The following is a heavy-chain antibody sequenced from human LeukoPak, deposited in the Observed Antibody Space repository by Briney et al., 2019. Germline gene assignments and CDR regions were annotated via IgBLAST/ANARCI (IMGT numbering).Heavy chain of an antibody. CDR1: GFTFSTYD. CDR2: ISFDGSNK. V-gene: IGHV3-30*03. Sequence: GGSLRLSCAASGFTFSTYDIHWVRQAPGKGLEWVAVISFDGSNKYYADSVKGRFTIPRDNSKNKLYLEMNSLRAEDTAVYYCASARALYGYSGYDEPYFDYWGQGTLVTVSS. CDR3: ASARALYGYSGYDEPYFDY. J-gene: IGHJ4*02. D-gene: IGHD5-12*01.